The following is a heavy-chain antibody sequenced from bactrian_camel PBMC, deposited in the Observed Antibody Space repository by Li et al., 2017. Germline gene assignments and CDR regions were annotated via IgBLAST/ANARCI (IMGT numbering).Heavy chain of an antibody. Sequence: HVQLVESGGGSVQAGGSLRLSCVVSGITRSHYCLGWSRQAPGKVREGVATINSANYITYADSVKDRFTISRDNSKGTVFLQMNSLKPDDTAVYYCATDGLVRTSCRLDSPAYIDKFGIWGQGTQVTVS. D-gene: IGHD1*01. V-gene: IGHV3S53*01. CDR3: ATDGLVRTSCRLDSPAYIDKFGI. CDR2: INSANYI. J-gene: IGHJ4*01. CDR1: GITRSHYC.